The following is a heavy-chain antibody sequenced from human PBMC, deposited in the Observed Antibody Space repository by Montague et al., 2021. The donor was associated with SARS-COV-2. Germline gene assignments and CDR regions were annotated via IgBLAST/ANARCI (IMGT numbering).Heavy chain of an antibody. D-gene: IGHD4-17*01. V-gene: IGHV4-59*12. CDR2: VHYTGST. J-gene: IGHJ5*02. CDR3: ARDPHDYGWFDP. Sequence: SETLSLTCEVSGDSISSYYWSWIRQSPGKGLEWIGYVHYTGSTEYNPSLKTRVTLSLDTPRNHFSLKMTSVTAADTAVYYCARDPHDYGWFDPWGQRTLVTVSS. CDR1: GDSISSYY.